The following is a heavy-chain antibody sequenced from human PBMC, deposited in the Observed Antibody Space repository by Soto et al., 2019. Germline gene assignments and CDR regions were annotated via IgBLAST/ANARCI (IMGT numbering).Heavy chain of an antibody. CDR1: GFTFSSYS. J-gene: IGHJ6*02. Sequence: EVQLVESGGGLVQPGGSLRLSCAASGFTFSSYSMNWVRQAPGKGLEWVSDISSSSSTIYYADSVKGRFTISRDNAKNSLYLQMNSLRDEDTAVYYCARDNPQWKAVAGIQGYYYYGMDVWGQGTTVTVSS. CDR3: ARDNPQWKAVAGIQGYYYYGMDV. V-gene: IGHV3-48*02. CDR2: ISSSSSTI. D-gene: IGHD6-19*01.